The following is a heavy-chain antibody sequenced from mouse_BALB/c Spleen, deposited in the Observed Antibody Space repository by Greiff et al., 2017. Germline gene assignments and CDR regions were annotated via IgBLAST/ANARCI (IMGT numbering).Heavy chain of an antibody. V-gene: IGHV5-9-3*01. CDR1: GFTFSSYA. CDR3: ARHPPGSSYLYWYFDV. CDR2: ISSGGSYT. D-gene: IGHD1-1*01. Sequence: EVMLVESGGGLVKPGGSLKLSCAASGFTFSSYAMSWVRQTPEKRLEWVATISSGGSYTYYPDSVKGRFTISRDNAKNTLYLQMSSLRSEDTAMYYCARHPPGSSYLYWYFDVWGAGTTVTVSS. J-gene: IGHJ1*01.